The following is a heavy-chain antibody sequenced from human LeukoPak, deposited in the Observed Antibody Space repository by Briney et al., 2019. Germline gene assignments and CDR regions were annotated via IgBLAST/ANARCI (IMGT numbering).Heavy chain of an antibody. CDR1: GFTFSSYG. Sequence: GGSLRLSCAASGFTFSSYGMHWVSQAPGKGLEWVAFIRYDGSNKYYADSVKGRFTISRGNSKNTLYLQINSLRAEDTAVYYCAKAGNSSGGYLDFGGRGTLVTVSS. CDR2: IRYDGSNK. V-gene: IGHV3-30*02. CDR3: AKAGNSSGGYLDF. J-gene: IGHJ4*02. D-gene: IGHD6-19*01.